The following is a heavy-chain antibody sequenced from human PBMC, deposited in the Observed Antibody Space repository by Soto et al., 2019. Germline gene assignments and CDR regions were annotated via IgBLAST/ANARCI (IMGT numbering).Heavy chain of an antibody. V-gene: IGHV3-30*03. J-gene: IGHJ6*02. Sequence: QVQLVESGGGVVQPGRSLRLSCAASGFTFSSYGMHWVRQAPGKGLEWVAVISYDGSNKYYADSVKGRFTISRDNSKNTLYLQMNSLRAEDTAVYYCATGGHYGGRGYYYGMDVWGQGTTVTVSS. D-gene: IGHD4-17*01. CDR2: ISYDGSNK. CDR3: ATGGHYGGRGYYYGMDV. CDR1: GFTFSSYG.